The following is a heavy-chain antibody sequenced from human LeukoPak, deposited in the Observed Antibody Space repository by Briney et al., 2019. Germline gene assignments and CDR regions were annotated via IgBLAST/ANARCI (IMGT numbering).Heavy chain of an antibody. Sequence: GGSLRLSCAASGFTFSSYWMSWVRQAPGKGXXXXXXIKQDGSEKYYVDSVKGRFTISRDNAKNSLYLQMNSLRAEDTAVYYCARDSNYYDSSGVFDYWGQGTLVTVSS. CDR1: GFTFSSYW. CDR3: ARDSNYYDSSGVFDY. CDR2: IKQDGSEK. V-gene: IGHV3-7*01. J-gene: IGHJ4*02. D-gene: IGHD3-22*01.